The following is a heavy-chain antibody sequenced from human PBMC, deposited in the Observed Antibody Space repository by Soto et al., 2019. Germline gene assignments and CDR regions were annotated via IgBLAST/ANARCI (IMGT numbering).Heavy chain of an antibody. D-gene: IGHD6-13*01. CDR3: ARHQSHSSSYVDP. CDR2: IYYSGIT. V-gene: IGHV4-39*01. Sequence: QLQLQESGPGLVKPSETLSLTCTVSGGSISSSSYYWGWIRQPPGKGLEWIGSIYYSGITYYNPSLKSRVTISVDTSKNQFSLKLSSVTAADTAVYYCARHQSHSSSYVDPWGQGTLVTVSS. CDR1: GGSISSSSYY. J-gene: IGHJ5*02.